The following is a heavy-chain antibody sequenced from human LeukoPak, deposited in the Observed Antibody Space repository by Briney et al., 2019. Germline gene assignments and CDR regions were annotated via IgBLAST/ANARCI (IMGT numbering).Heavy chain of an antibody. D-gene: IGHD3-3*02. CDR3: AKLRLSAAEASFSDY. CDR1: GYSFTQYW. CDR2: IYPDDSDT. J-gene: IGHJ4*02. V-gene: IGHV5-51*01. Sequence: GESLKISCQASGYSFTQYWIGWVRQLPGKGLGWMGIIYPDDSDTKYSPSFEGQVTFSADKSINTAYLQWNSLKASDTAVYYCAKLRLSAAEASFSDYWGQGTLVTVSS.